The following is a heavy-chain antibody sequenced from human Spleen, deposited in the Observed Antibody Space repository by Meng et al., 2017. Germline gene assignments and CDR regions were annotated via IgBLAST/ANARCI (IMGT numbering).Heavy chain of an antibody. CDR3: ARDCTENSGSYSDAFDI. CDR1: GFTFSSYS. J-gene: IGHJ3*02. D-gene: IGHD1-26*01. CDR2: ISSSSSYI. Sequence: GESLKISCAASGFTFSSYSMNWVRQAPGKGLEWVSSISSSSSYIYYADSVKGRFTSSRDNAKNSLYLKMNSLRAEDTAVYYCARDCTENSGSYSDAFDIWGQGTMVTVSS. V-gene: IGHV3-21*01.